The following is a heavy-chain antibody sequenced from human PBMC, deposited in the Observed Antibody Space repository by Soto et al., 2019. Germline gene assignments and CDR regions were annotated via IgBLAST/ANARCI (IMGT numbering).Heavy chain of an antibody. Sequence: GGSLRLSCAASGFTFSRYYMNWVRQAPGKGLEWVSSISTTSTYTHYADSLKGRFTISRDNAKKLLYLQMDSLRAEDTAVYYCARDDGLSSTNVKAFDVWGQGTVVTVSS. J-gene: IGHJ3*01. CDR2: ISTTSTYT. CDR3: ARDDGLSSTNVKAFDV. D-gene: IGHD2-2*01. CDR1: GFTFSRYY. V-gene: IGHV3-21*01.